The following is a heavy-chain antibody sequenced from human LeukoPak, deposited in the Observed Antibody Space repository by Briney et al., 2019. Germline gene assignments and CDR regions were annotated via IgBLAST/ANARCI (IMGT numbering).Heavy chain of an antibody. D-gene: IGHD2-8*01. V-gene: IGHV1-69*05. CDR2: IIPIFGTA. CDR3: ASTDCTTGVCNTCEY. J-gene: IGHJ4*02. Sequence: SVKVSCKASRGTFSSYAISWVRQAPGQGLEWMGRIIPIFGTANYAQKFQGRVTITTDESTSTAYMELSSLRSEDTAVYYCASTDCTTGVCNTCEYWGQGTLVTVSS. CDR1: RGTFSSYA.